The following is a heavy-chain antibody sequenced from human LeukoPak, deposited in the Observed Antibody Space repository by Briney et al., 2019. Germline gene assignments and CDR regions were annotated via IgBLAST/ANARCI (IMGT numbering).Heavy chain of an antibody. CDR3: ARGKGYSYGIDY. Sequence: SETLSLTCTVSGGSISSGEHYWSWIRQAPGKGLEWIGHIYNSGSTHCNPSLKSRVTISSDTSKNQFSLQLSSVTAADTAVYYCARGKGYSYGIDYWGQGTLVTVSS. CDR1: GGSISSGEHY. V-gene: IGHV4-30-4*01. D-gene: IGHD5-18*01. CDR2: IYNSGST. J-gene: IGHJ4*02.